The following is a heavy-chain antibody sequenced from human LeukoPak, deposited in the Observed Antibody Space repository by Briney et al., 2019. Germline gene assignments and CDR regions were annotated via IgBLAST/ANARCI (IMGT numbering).Heavy chain of an antibody. D-gene: IGHD3-22*01. Sequence: GGSLRLSCGASGFTFSYHWMHWVRQVPGKGLLWVSRIDGGGSSTSYADSAKGRFSISRDNAKSTLYLQMSSLRAEDTAVYYCARGPGSSGGAYVGDYWGPGTLVTVSS. CDR1: GFTFSYHW. CDR3: ARGPGSSGGAYVGDY. J-gene: IGHJ4*01. V-gene: IGHV3-74*01. CDR2: IDGGGSST.